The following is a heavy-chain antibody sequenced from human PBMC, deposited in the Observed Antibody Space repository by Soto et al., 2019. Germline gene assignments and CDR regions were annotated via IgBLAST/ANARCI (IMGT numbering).Heavy chain of an antibody. CDR2: IRNKANSYTT. Sequence: PGGSLRLSCAASGFTFSSYGMHWVRQAPGKGLEWVGRIRNKANSYTTEYAASVKGRFTISRDDSKDSLYLQMNSLKTEDTALYYCARQGFGATHGLVDVWGQGTTVTV. CDR1: GFTFSSYG. D-gene: IGHD3-10*01. CDR3: ARQGFGATHGLVDV. J-gene: IGHJ6*02. V-gene: IGHV3-72*01.